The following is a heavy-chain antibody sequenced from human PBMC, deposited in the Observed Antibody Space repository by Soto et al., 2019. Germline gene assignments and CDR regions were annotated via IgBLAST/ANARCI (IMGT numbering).Heavy chain of an antibody. CDR1: GFTFSGYW. Sequence: EVQLVESGGGLVQPGGSLRLSCAVSGFTFSGYWMHWVRQAPGKGLVWVSRINSDGSTTSYADSVKGRFTISRDNAKNTLYLQMDSMRAEDTAAYYCASAKIGDYFQVYWGQGTLVTVSS. J-gene: IGHJ4*02. CDR3: ASAKIGDYFQVY. V-gene: IGHV3-74*01. D-gene: IGHD4-17*01. CDR2: INSDGSTT.